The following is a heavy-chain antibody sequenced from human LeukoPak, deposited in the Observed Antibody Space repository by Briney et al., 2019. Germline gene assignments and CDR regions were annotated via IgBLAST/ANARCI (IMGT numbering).Heavy chain of an antibody. CDR1: GYTFTSYG. CDR2: ISAYNGNT. CDR3: ARDLNLLGYCSGGSCYKHQYYFDY. Sequence: GASVKVSCKASGYTFTSYGISWVRQAPGQGLEWMGWISAYNGNTNYAQKLQGRVTMTTDTSTSTAYMELRSLRSEDTAVYYCARDLNLLGYCSGGSCYKHQYYFDYWGQGTLVTVSS. J-gene: IGHJ4*02. V-gene: IGHV1-18*01. D-gene: IGHD2-15*01.